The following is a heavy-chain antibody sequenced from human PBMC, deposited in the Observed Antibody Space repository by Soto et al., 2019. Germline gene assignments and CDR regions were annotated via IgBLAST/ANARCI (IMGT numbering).Heavy chain of an antibody. CDR1: GGSISSGGYY. D-gene: IGHD3-22*01. CDR2: IYYSGST. CDR3: ARDSPRNYDSSGPYDY. J-gene: IGHJ4*02. Sequence: SETLSLTCTVSGGSISSGGYYWSWIRQPPGKGLEWIGYIYYSGSTNYNPSLKSRVTISVDTSKNQFSLKLSSVTAADTAVYYCARDSPRNYDSSGPYDYWGQGTLVTVSS. V-gene: IGHV4-61*08.